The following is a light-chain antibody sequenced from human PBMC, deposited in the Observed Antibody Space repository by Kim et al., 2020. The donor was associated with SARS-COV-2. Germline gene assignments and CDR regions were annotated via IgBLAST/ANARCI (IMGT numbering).Light chain of an antibody. CDR2: GTS. J-gene: IGKJ2*01. V-gene: IGKV3-20*01. CDR3: QHYGSSYT. CDR1: QSVRRTY. Sequence: SLTPGETATLSGRASQSVRRTYLAWYLQKPGKAPRLLLFGTSRRATGIPDRFSGSGSGTDFTLTISRLEPEDFAVYYCQHYGSSYTFGQGTKLEI.